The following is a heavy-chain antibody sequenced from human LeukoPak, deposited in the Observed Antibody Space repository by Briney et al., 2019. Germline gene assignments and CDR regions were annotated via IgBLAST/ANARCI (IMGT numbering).Heavy chain of an antibody. D-gene: IGHD3-22*01. J-gene: IGHJ6*03. CDR1: GGSISSYY. CDR3: ARMGGYYYDSSGYYFRDYYYYMDV. Sequence: SEALSLTCTVSGGSISSYYWSWIRQPPGKGLEWIGYIYYSGSTNYDPSLKSRVTISVDTSKNQFSLKLSSVTAADTAVYYCARMGGYYYDSSGYYFRDYYYYMDVWGKGTTVTISS. CDR2: IYYSGST. V-gene: IGHV4-59*01.